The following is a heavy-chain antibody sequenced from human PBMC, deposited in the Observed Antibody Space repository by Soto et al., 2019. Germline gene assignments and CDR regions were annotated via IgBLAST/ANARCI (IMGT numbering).Heavy chain of an antibody. J-gene: IGHJ3*01. Sequence: PGGSLRLSCAASGFTFSDFSMNWVRRAPGKGLEWVSSISSSGTYTYYADSVKGRFTISRDNAKNSLYLQMNSLRAEDSAVYYCASRYCSSTNCYAFDVWGQGTMVTVSS. CDR1: GFTFSDFS. D-gene: IGHD2-2*01. CDR3: ASRYCSSTNCYAFDV. V-gene: IGHV3-21*01. CDR2: ISSSGTYT.